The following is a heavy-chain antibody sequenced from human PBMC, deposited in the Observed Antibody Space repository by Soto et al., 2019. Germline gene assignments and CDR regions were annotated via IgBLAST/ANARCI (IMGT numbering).Heavy chain of an antibody. CDR3: ARPTSTDLRDPFDI. V-gene: IGHV4-39*01. CDR1: GASISSTRYY. D-gene: IGHD4-17*01. CDR2: IYYSGYA. Sequence: SETLSLTCTVSGASISSTRYYWGWIRQAPGQGLEWIGSIYYSGYAYYNPSLKSRVTISVDTSRDQFSLNLRSMTAADTAVYYCARPTSTDLRDPFDIWGQGIMVTVSS. J-gene: IGHJ3*02.